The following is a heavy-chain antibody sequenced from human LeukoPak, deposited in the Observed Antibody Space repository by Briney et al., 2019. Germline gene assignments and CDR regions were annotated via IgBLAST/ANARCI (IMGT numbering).Heavy chain of an antibody. J-gene: IGHJ4*02. CDR1: GFTFSSYW. Sequence: PGGSLRLSCAASGFTFSSYWMSWVRQAPGKGLEWVANIKQDGRERYYVDSVKGRFTISRDNAKNSLYLQMNSLRAEDTAVYYCTRDTRYCSGGSCYPHSYWGQGTLVTVSS. CDR2: IKQDGRER. CDR3: TRDTRYCSGGSCYPHSY. V-gene: IGHV3-7*01. D-gene: IGHD2-15*01.